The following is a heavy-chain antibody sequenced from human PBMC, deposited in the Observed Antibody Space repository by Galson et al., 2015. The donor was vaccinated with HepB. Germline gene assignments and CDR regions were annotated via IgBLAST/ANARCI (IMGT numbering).Heavy chain of an antibody. CDR1: GYSFNSYW. CDR3: ARPGYGSSTVYFLH. CDR2: IYPGNSDT. V-gene: IGHV5-51*03. D-gene: IGHD6-6*01. Sequence: QSGAEVKKPGESLKISCKGSGYSFNSYWIGWVRQMPGKGLEWMGIIYPGNSDTRYSPSLQGRVTITADMSINTAYLQLNSLKAPDTAIYYCARPGYGSSTVYFLHWGQGTLVTVSS. J-gene: IGHJ1*01.